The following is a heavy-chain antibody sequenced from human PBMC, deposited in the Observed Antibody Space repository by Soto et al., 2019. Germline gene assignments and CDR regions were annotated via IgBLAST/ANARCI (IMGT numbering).Heavy chain of an antibody. CDR2: MHHSGRT. V-gene: IGHV4-59*06. J-gene: IGHJ4*02. CDR3: GRWVEVSLDYFDS. CDR1: GGSISSYY. D-gene: IGHD2-15*01. Sequence: SETLSLTCTVSGGSISSYYWSWIRQPPGKDLEWIGHMHHSGRTHYNPSLKSRVAISVDTSKNQFSLYLNSVTAADTAVYYCGRWVEVSLDYFDSWGQGTPVTVSS.